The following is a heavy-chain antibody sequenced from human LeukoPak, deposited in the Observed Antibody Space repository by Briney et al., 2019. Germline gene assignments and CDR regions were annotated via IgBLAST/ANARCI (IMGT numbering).Heavy chain of an antibody. CDR3: ARGSVGGFGELSRFDP. CDR1: GGSISGHY. D-gene: IGHD3-10*01. J-gene: IGHJ5*02. V-gene: IGHV4-59*08. CDR2: IYYSGDT. Sequence: SSETLSLTCTVSGGSISGHYWSWIRQPPGKGLEWIGYIYYSGDTDYNPSLKSRVTISVGTSNHQFSLTLSSVTAADTAVYYCARGSVGGFGELSRFDPWGQGTLVTVSS.